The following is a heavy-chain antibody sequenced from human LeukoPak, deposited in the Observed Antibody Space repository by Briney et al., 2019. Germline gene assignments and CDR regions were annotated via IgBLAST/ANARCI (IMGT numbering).Heavy chain of an antibody. CDR2: ISSSGNSI. D-gene: IGHD6-13*01. V-gene: IGHV3-11*04. J-gene: IGHJ4*02. CDR1: GFTFGDYY. CDR3: ARDQVSIAGTGIDY. Sequence: GGSLRLSCAASGFTFGDYYMSWIRQAPGKGLEWVSYISSSGNSISYADSVKGRFTISRDNAKNSLFLQMNSLRAEDTAVYCCARDQVSIAGTGIDYWGQGTLVTVSS.